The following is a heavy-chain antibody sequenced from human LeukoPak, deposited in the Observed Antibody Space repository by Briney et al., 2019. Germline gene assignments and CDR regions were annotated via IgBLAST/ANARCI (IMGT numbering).Heavy chain of an antibody. CDR1: GYSLTSYW. D-gene: IGHD1-14*01. J-gene: IGHJ3*02. V-gene: IGHV5-51*01. CDR3: ARHGKRNRDAFDI. CDR2: IYPGDSDT. Sequence: GESLKISCKGSGYSLTSYWIGWVRQMPGKGLEWMGIIYPGDSDTRYSPSFQGQVTISADKSISTAYLQWSSLKASDTAIYYCARHGKRNRDAFDIWGQGTMVTVSS.